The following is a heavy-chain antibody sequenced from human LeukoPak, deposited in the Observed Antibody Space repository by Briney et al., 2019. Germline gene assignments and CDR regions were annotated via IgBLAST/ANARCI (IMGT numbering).Heavy chain of an antibody. V-gene: IGHV4-38-2*02. D-gene: IGHD3-10*01. CDR3: ARVHGSLLTYFDY. CDR1: GYSISSGYY. CDR2: IYHSGST. Sequence: SETLSLTCTVSGYSISSGYYWGWIRQPPGKGLEWIGSIYHSGSTYYNPSLKSRVTISVDTSKNQFSLKLSSVTAADTAVYFCARVHGSLLTYFDYWGQGTLVTASS. J-gene: IGHJ4*02.